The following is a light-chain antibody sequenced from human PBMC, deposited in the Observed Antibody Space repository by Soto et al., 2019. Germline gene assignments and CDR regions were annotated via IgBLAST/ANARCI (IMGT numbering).Light chain of an antibody. CDR1: TGAVTSGHY. CDR2: TTS. J-gene: IGLJ3*02. Sequence: QAVVTQEPSLTVSPGGTVTLTCASSTGAVTSGHYPSWFQQQPGQTPRTLIYTTSSKHAWTPARFSGYLLGGNAALTLSAVEPEDEADYCCLLYFGGAQLVFGGGTKLTVL. CDR3: LLYFGGAQLV. V-gene: IGLV7-43*01.